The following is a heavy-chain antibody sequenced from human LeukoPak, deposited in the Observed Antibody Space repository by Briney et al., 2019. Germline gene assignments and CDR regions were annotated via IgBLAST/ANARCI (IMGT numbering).Heavy chain of an antibody. V-gene: IGHV4-59*01. CDR1: AGSINNYY. CDR3: ARVWSGYDAFDI. CDR2: IYYRGTT. D-gene: IGHD3-3*01. J-gene: IGHJ3*02. Sequence: SETLSLTCTVSAGSINNYYWSWIRQPPGKELQWIGYIYYRGTTNYSPSLKRRVTISVDTSKNKFSLNLRSVTAADTAVYYCARVWSGYDAFDIWGQGTMVTVSS.